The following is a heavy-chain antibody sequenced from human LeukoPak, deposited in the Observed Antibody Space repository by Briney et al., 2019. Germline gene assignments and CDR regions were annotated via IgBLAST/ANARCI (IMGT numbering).Heavy chain of an antibody. J-gene: IGHJ6*02. CDR3: ARYRWYCTNGVCRYYYYYGMDV. CDR1: GGTFSSYA. D-gene: IGHD2-8*01. V-gene: IGHV1-69*13. CDR2: IIPIFGAA. Sequence: SVKVSCKASGGTFSSYAISWVRQAPGQGLEWMGGIIPIFGAANYAQKFQGRVTITADESTSTAYMELSSLRSEDTAVYYCARYRWYCTNGVCRYYYYYGMDVWGQGTTVTVSS.